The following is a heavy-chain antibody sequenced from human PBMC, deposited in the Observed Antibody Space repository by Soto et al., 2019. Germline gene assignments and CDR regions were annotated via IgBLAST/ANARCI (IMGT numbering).Heavy chain of an antibody. Sequence: GSLRLSCAASGFTLSSYSMNWVRQAPGKGLEWVSSIGSTSTYINYADSVKGRFTVSRDNAKNSLHLQMDSLRAEDTAVYYCAIEGAAAPFDPWGQGTLVTVSS. D-gene: IGHD6-25*01. CDR2: IGSTSTYI. CDR1: GFTLSSYS. CDR3: AIEGAAAPFDP. V-gene: IGHV3-21*01. J-gene: IGHJ5*02.